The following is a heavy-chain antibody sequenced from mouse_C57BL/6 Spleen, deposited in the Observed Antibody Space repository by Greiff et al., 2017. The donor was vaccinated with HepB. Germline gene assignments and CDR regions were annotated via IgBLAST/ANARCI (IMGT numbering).Heavy chain of an antibody. D-gene: IGHD1-1*01. CDR3: ARRAVVEGYFDV. CDR2: IYPRDGSN. J-gene: IGHJ1*03. CDR1: GYTFTSYD. V-gene: IGHV1-85*01. Sequence: VQLQQSGPELVKPGASVKLSCKASGYTFTSYDINWVKQRPGQGLEWIGWIYPRDGSNKYNEKFKGKATLTVDTSSSTAYMELHSLTSEDSAVYFCARRAVVEGYFDVWGTGTTVTVSS.